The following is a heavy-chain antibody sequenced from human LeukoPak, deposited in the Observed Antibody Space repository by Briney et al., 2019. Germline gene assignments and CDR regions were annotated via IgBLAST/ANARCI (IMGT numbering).Heavy chain of an antibody. Sequence: GASVKVSCKASGYTFTGYYMHWVRQAPGQGLEWMGWINPNSGGTNYAQKFQGGVTMTRDTSISTAYMELSRLRSDDTAVYYCARDKENDFWSGYSAPKNWFDPWGQGTLVTVSS. CDR3: ARDKENDFWSGYSAPKNWFDP. V-gene: IGHV1-2*02. CDR1: GYTFTGYY. CDR2: INPNSGGT. D-gene: IGHD3-3*01. J-gene: IGHJ5*02.